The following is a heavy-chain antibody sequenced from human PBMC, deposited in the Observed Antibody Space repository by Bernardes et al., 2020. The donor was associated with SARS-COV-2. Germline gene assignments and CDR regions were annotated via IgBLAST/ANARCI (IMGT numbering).Heavy chain of an antibody. D-gene: IGHD3-9*01. V-gene: IGHV4-4*07. CDR1: GGSISSYY. CDR3: AREDLQEFDILTGYPYYYYGMDV. J-gene: IGHJ6*02. Sequence: ETLSLTCTVSGGSISSYYWSWIRQPAGKGLEWIGRIYTSGSTNYNPSLKSRVTMSVDTSKNQFSLKLSSVTAADTAVYYCAREDLQEFDILTGYPYYYYGMDVWGQGTTVTVSS. CDR2: IYTSGST.